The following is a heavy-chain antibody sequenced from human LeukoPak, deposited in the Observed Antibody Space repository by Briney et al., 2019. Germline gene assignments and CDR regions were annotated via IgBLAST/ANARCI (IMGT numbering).Heavy chain of an antibody. CDR2: INHSGST. CDR3: ARVPYYYDSSGYSPWAFDI. Sequence: SETLSLTCAVYGGSFSGYYWSWIRQPPGKGLEWIGEINHSGSTNYNPSLKSRVTISVDTSKNQFSLKLSSVTAADTAVYYCARVPYYYDSSGYSPWAFDIWGQGTMVTVSS. V-gene: IGHV4-34*01. CDR1: GGSFSGYY. J-gene: IGHJ3*02. D-gene: IGHD3-22*01.